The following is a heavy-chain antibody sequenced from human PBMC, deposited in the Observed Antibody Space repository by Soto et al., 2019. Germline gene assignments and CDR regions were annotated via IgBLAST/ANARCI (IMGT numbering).Heavy chain of an antibody. Sequence: PSETLSLTCTVSGGSIRSYYWSWIRQPPGKGLEWIGYIYYSGSTNYNPSLKSRVTISVDTSKNQFSLKLSSVTAADTAVCYCARAPRGNYGYPSYFDYWGQGTLVTVSS. CDR1: GGSIRSYY. V-gene: IGHV4-59*01. J-gene: IGHJ4*02. CDR3: ARAPRGNYGYPSYFDY. D-gene: IGHD3-10*01. CDR2: IYYSGST.